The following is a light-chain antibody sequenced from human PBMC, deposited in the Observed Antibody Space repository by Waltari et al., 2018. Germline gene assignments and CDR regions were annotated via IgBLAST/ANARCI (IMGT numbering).Light chain of an antibody. V-gene: IGLV2-14*01. J-gene: IGLJ2*01. Sequence: QSALTQPASXSGSPGQSITISCTGTSSDVGGYNYVSWYQQHPGKAPKLMIYEVSNRPSGVSXRFSGSKSGNTXSLTISGLQAEDEADYYCSSYTSSSTLGVFGGGTKLTVL. CDR1: SSDVGGYNY. CDR3: SSYTSSSTLGV. CDR2: EVS.